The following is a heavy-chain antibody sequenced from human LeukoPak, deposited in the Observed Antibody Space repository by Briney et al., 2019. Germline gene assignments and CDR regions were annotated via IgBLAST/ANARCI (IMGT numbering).Heavy chain of an antibody. CDR3: AKHYDILTGSYFDY. V-gene: IGHV3-23*01. CDR2: IRGGGET. D-gene: IGHD3-9*01. Sequence: GGSLRLSCAASGFTFSSYAMSWVRQAPARGLEWVSSIRGGGETFYADSVKGRFTISRDNSKNTLYLQMNSLRADDTAVYYCAKHYDILTGSYFDYWGQGTLVTVSS. J-gene: IGHJ4*02. CDR1: GFTFSSYA.